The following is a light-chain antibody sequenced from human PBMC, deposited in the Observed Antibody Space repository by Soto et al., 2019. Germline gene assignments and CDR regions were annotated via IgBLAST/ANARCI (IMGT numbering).Light chain of an antibody. Sequence: DIHLTQSPSFLSASVGDRVTITCRASQGISRYLAWYQQKPGKAPKHLIDAASTLQSGVPSRFSGSGSATEFALTFSSLQPEDFATYYCQQLHSYPRGLGEGTKVELK. CDR2: AAS. V-gene: IGKV1-9*01. J-gene: IGKJ1*01. CDR3: QQLHSYPRG. CDR1: QGISRY.